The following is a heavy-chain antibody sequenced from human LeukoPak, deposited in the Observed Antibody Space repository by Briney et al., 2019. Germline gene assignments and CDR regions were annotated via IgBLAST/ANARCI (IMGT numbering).Heavy chain of an antibody. CDR1: GFTFSSYA. J-gene: IGHJ4*02. CDR2: MSYDGSNK. D-gene: IGHD2-2*01. Sequence: GRSLRLTCAASGFTFSSYAMHWVRQAPGKGLEWVAVMSYDGSNKYYADSVKGRFTISRDNSKNTLYLQMNSLRAEDTAVYYCAREFTSLDYWGQGTLVTVSS. CDR3: AREFTSLDY. V-gene: IGHV3-30-3*01.